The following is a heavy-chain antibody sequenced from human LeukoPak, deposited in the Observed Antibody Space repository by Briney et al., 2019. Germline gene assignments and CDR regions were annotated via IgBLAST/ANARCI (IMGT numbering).Heavy chain of an antibody. CDR1: GFTFSSYS. J-gene: IGHJ4*02. D-gene: IGHD3-3*01. CDR2: ISSSSSTI. CDR3: ARDYDFWSGPSIDY. V-gene: IGHV3-48*01. Sequence: PGGSLRLSCAASGFTFSSYSMNWVRQAPGKGLEWVSYISSSSSTIYYADSVKGRFTISRDNAKNSLYLQMNSLRAEDTAVYYCARDYDFWSGPSIDYWGQGTLVTVSS.